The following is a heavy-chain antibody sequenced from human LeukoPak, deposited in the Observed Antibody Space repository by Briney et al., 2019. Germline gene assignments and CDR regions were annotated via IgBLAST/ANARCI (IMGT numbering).Heavy chain of an antibody. D-gene: IGHD4-17*01. Sequence: GRSLRLSCAASGFTFTNYGIHWVRQAPGKGLEWVALISYDGNNKYYADAVKGRFTISRDNSKNTLYLQISSLRTEDTAMYYCAPDEGGDYVGLDYWGRGTLVTVSS. CDR1: GFTFTNYG. CDR3: APDEGGDYVGLDY. CDR2: ISYDGNNK. V-gene: IGHV3-30*03. J-gene: IGHJ4*02.